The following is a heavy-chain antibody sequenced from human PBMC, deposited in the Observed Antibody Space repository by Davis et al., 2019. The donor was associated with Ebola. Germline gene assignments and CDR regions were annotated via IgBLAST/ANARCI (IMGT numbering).Heavy chain of an antibody. D-gene: IGHD4-17*01. CDR3: ARVRAYYYYYGMDV. CDR1: GGTFSGYY. V-gene: IGHV4-34*01. CDR2: INHSGST. Sequence: MPGGSLRLSCAVYGGTFSGYYWSWIRQPPGKGLEWIGEINHSGSTHYNPSLKSRVTISVDTSKNQFSLKLSSVTAADTAVYYCARVRAYYYYYGMDVWGQGTTVTVSS. J-gene: IGHJ6*02.